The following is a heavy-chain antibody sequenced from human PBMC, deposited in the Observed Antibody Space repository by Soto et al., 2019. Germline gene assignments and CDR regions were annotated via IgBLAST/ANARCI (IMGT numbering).Heavy chain of an antibody. CDR1: GGSVNSGGYH. CDR2: IYYSGST. V-gene: IGHV4-31*03. CDR3: ARAPIPNWNFYGMDV. D-gene: IGHD1-1*01. J-gene: IGHJ6*02. Sequence: TLSLTFTVSGGSVNSGGYHWSWIRQHPGKGLEWIGDIYYSGSTYYNPSLKSRVTISIDTSTNHFSLHLSALTAADTAVYYCARAPIPNWNFYGMDVWGQGTTVTVS.